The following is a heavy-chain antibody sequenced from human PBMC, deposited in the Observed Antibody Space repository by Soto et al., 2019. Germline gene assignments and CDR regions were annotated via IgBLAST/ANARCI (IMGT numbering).Heavy chain of an antibody. CDR3: ARDYYDSSGYYYGMDV. D-gene: IGHD3-22*01. CDR2: MNPNSGNT. V-gene: IGHV1-8*01. J-gene: IGHJ6*02. Sequence: VASVKVSCKASGYTFTSYDINWVRQATGQGLEWMGWMNPNSGNTGYAQKFQGRVTMTRNTSISTAYMELSSLRAEDTAVYYCARDYYDSSGYYYGMDVWGQGTTVTVSS. CDR1: GYTFTSYD.